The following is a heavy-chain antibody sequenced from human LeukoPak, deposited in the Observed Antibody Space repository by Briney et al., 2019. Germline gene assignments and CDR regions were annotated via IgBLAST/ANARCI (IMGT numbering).Heavy chain of an antibody. Sequence: PGGSLRLSCAASGFTFSDFYMSWIRQAPGKGLEWVSYISSSGSTIYYADSVKGRFTISRDNAKNSLYLQMNSLRAEDMAVYYCARRRYNWNAIDYWGQGTLVTVSS. J-gene: IGHJ4*02. CDR3: ARRRYNWNAIDY. V-gene: IGHV3-11*01. CDR1: GFTFSDFY. CDR2: ISSSGSTI. D-gene: IGHD1-20*01.